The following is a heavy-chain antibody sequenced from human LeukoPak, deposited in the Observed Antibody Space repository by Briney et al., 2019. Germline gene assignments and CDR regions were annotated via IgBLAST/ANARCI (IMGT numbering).Heavy chain of an antibody. CDR1: EFNFRSSW. V-gene: IGHV3-7*01. CDR3: ARGPDYSS. J-gene: IGHJ6*04. Sequence: PGGSLRLSCAASEFNFRSSWMSWVRQAPFKGLGWVANIKEDGSEKYYVDSVKGRFTISRDNAKNSLFLQMNSLRAEDTAVYYCARGPDYSSWGKGTTVIVSS. D-gene: IGHD2-15*01. CDR2: IKEDGSEK.